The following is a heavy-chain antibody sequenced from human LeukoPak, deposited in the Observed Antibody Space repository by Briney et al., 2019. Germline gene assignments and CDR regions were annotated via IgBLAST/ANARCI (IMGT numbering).Heavy chain of an antibody. CDR3: TRDPARPYYYDSSGYSRDAFDI. CDR1: GFTFGDYA. V-gene: IGHV3-49*03. D-gene: IGHD3-22*01. J-gene: IGHJ3*02. Sequence: GGSLRLSCTASGFTFGDYAMSWFRQAPGKGLEWVGFIRSKAYGGTTEYAASVKGRFTISRDDSKSIAYLQMNSLKTEDTAVYYCTRDPARPYYYDSSGYSRDAFDIWGQGTMVTVSS. CDR2: IRSKAYGGTT.